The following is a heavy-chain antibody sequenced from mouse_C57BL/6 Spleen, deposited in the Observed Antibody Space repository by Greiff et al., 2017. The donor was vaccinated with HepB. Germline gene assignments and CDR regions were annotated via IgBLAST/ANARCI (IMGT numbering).Heavy chain of an antibody. J-gene: IGHJ2*01. CDR1: GYTFTGYW. CDR3: ARSTTVVATYHFDY. Sequence: VQLQQSGAELMKPGASVKLSCKATGYTFTGYWIEWVKQRPGHGLEWIGEILPGSGNTNYNEKFKGKATFTADTSSNTTYMQLSSLTTEDADIYYCARSTTVVATYHFDYWGQGTTLTVSS. D-gene: IGHD1-1*01. V-gene: IGHV1-9*01. CDR2: ILPGSGNT.